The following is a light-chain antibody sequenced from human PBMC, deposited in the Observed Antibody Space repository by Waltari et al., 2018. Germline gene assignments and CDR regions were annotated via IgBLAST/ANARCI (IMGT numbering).Light chain of an antibody. Sequence: IQLTQSPSSLYAAVGDRATITCQATQDITTSLSWFQQKPGKAPQLLIYDASSLRAGVPSRFSGTGSGTAFSFTITSLQPEDSATYYCQPYHSLPCTFGRGTKLQIK. V-gene: IGKV1-33*01. J-gene: IGKJ2*02. CDR1: QDITTS. CDR3: QPYHSLPCT. CDR2: DAS.